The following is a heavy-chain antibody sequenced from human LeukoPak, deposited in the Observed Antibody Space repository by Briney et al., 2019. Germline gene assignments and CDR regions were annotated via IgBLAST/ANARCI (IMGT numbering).Heavy chain of an antibody. D-gene: IGHD4-23*01. J-gene: IGHJ4*02. CDR2: INSDGSST. CDR3: ARSNGGNSRNDY. V-gene: IGHV3-74*01. Sequence: GGSLRLSCAASGFTFSSYWMHWVRRAPGKGLVWVSRINSDGSSTSYADSVKGRFTISRDNAKNTLYLQMNSLRAEDTAVYYCARSNGGNSRNDYWGQGTPVTVSS. CDR1: GFTFSSYW.